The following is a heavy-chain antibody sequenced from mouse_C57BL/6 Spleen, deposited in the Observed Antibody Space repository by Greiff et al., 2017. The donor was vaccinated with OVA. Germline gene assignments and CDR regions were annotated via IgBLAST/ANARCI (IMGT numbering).Heavy chain of an antibody. CDR2: INPNNGGT. CDR3: ARIGWDEGFLY. V-gene: IGHV1-26*01. Sequence: EVQLQQSGPELVKPGASVKISCKASGYTFTDYYMNWVKQSHGKSLEWIGDINPNNGGTSYNQKFKGKATLTVDKSSSTAYMELRSLTSEDSAVYYCARIGWDEGFLYWGQGTTLTVSS. CDR1: GYTFTDYY. J-gene: IGHJ2*01. D-gene: IGHD4-1*01.